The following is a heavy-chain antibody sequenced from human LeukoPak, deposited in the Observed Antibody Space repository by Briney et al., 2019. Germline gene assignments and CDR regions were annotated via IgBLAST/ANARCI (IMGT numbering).Heavy chain of an antibody. Sequence: GGSLRLSCAASGFTFSSYAMHWVRQAPGKGLEWVAVISYDGSNKYYADSVKGRFTISRDNSKNTLYLQMNSLRAEDTAVYYCARERIAAPIHYGMDVWGQGTTVTVSS. D-gene: IGHD6-13*01. CDR3: ARERIAAPIHYGMDV. J-gene: IGHJ6*02. CDR1: GFTFSSYA. V-gene: IGHV3-30-3*01. CDR2: ISYDGSNK.